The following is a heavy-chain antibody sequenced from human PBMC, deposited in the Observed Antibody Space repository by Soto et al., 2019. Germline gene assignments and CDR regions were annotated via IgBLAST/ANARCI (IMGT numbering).Heavy chain of an antibody. CDR2: INPNSGGT. V-gene: IGHV1-2*04. D-gene: IGHD5-12*01. J-gene: IGHJ5*02. CDR3: ARDLPRGYSGYDPLVWFDP. Sequence: QVQLVQSGAEVKKPGASVKVSCKASGYTFTGYYMHWVRQAPVQGLEWMGWINPNSGGTNYAQKFQGWVTMTRDTSISTAYMELSRLRSDDTAVYYCARDLPRGYSGYDPLVWFDPWGQGTLVTVSS. CDR1: GYTFTGYY.